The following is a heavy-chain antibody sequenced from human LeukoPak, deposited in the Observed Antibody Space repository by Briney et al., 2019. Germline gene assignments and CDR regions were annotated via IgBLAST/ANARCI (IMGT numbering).Heavy chain of an antibody. CDR1: GYSFTSYW. J-gene: IGHJ4*02. D-gene: IGHD3-22*01. CDR2: IDPSDSYT. V-gene: IGHV5-10-1*01. CDR3: ARVPKSNYDSSGYSDY. Sequence: PGESLKISCKGSGYSFTSYWISWVRQMPGKGLEWMGRIDPSDSYTNYSSSFQGHVSISADKSNSTAYLQWSSLKASDTAMYYCARVPKSNYDSSGYSDYWGQGTLVTVSS.